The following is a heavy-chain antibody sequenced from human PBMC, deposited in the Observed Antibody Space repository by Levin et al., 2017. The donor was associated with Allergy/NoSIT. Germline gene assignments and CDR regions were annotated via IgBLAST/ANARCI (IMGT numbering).Heavy chain of an antibody. D-gene: IGHD2-15*01. J-gene: IGHJ4*02. CDR3: TYCSAGMCYGRYLY. V-gene: IGHV1-2*02. CDR1: GYSFTGHY. Sequence: GGSLRLSCKASGYSFTGHYTHWVRQVPGQGLEWMGWINPNTGATNYARKFQGRVTMTRDTSINTAYMELSGLRSDDTALYYCTYCSAGMCYGRYLYWGQGTLVTVSS. CDR2: INPNTGAT.